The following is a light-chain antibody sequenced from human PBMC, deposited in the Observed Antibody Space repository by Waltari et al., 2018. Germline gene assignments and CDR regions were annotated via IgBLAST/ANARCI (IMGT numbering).Light chain of an antibody. CDR1: QSVSSSY. J-gene: IGKJ3*01. Sequence: EIVLTQSPGTLSLSPGESATLSCRASQSVSSSYLAWYQQKPGQAPRLLMYGASSRATGIPDRFSGSGSGTDFTLTINRLEPEDFAVYYCQHYGISPPGLFGPGTKVDIK. V-gene: IGKV3-20*01. CDR2: GAS. CDR3: QHYGISPPGL.